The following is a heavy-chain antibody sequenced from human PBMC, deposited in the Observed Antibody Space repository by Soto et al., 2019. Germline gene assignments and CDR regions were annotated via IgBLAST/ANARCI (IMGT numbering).Heavy chain of an antibody. V-gene: IGHV1-18*04. D-gene: IGHD2-15*01. CDR3: ARGGNYCSGGSCYLVYYYYYGMDV. Sequence: ASVKVSCKASGYTFTSYGISWVRQAPGQGLEWMGWISAYNGNTNYAQKLQGRVTMTTDTSTSTAYMELRSLRSDDTAVYYCARGGNYCSGGSCYLVYYYYYGMDVWGQGTTVTSP. CDR2: ISAYNGNT. CDR1: GYTFTSYG. J-gene: IGHJ6*02.